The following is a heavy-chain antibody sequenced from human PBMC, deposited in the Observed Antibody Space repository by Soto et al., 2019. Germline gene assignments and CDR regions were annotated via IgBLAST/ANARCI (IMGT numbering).Heavy chain of an antibody. CDR2: ISASGGTT. CDR1: GFTFNSHA. Sequence: EVQLSESGGGLVQPGGSLRLSCAASGFTFNSHAMSWVRQAPGMGLEWISTISASGGTTFYADSVKGRFTISRDKSKNTLYLQMNSLRAEDTAVYYCAKDHSSSSRWFDPWGQGTLVTVSS. V-gene: IGHV3-23*01. J-gene: IGHJ5*02. CDR3: AKDHSSSSRWFDP. D-gene: IGHD6-6*01.